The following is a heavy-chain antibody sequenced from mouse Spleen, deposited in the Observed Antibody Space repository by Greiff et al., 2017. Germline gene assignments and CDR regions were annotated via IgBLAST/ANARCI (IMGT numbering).Heavy chain of an antibody. D-gene: IGHD2-5*01. J-gene: IGHJ4*01. CDR1: GYTFTDYN. Sequence: VQLQQSGPELVKPGASVKIPCKASGYTFTDYNMDWVKQSHGKSLEWIGDINPNNGGTIYNQKFKGKATLTVDKSSSTAYMELRSLTSEDTAVYYCARLYSNLYYAMDYWGQGTSVTVSS. CDR2: INPNNGGT. CDR3: ARLYSNLYYAMDY. V-gene: IGHV1-18*01.